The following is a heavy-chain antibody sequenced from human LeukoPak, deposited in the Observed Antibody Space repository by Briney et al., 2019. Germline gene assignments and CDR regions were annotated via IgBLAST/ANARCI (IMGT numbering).Heavy chain of an antibody. Sequence: GGSLRLSCAASGFTFSSYGMNWVRQAPGKGLEWVSRISSSSSYIYYADSVKGRFTISRDNAKNSLYLQMNSLRAEDTAVYYCVKVSTGAIVGASDDWGQGTLVTVSS. CDR1: GFTFSSYG. V-gene: IGHV3-21*01. J-gene: IGHJ4*02. CDR3: VKVSTGAIVGASDD. D-gene: IGHD1-26*01. CDR2: ISSSSSYI.